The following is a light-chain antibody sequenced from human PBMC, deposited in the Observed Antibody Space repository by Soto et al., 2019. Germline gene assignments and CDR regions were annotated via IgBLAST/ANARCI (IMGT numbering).Light chain of an antibody. CDR3: QQYNSYSYT. CDR2: DAS. V-gene: IGKV1-5*01. Sequence: DIQMTQSPSTLSASVGDRVTITCRASQSISSWLAWYQQKPGKAPKLLIYDASSLESGVPSRFSGSGSGTKFTLTISSLQPDDFATYYCQQYNSYSYTFGQGTKLEI. J-gene: IGKJ2*01. CDR1: QSISSW.